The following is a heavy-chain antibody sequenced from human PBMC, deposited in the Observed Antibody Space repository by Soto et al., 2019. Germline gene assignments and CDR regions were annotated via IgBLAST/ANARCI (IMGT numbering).Heavy chain of an antibody. J-gene: IGHJ6*02. D-gene: IGHD6-13*01. CDR1: GYSFTSYW. CDR3: ARTAAAGQYYFGRDE. Sequence: GGSLKISCKGSGYSFTSYWIGWVRQMPGKGLEWMGIIYPGDSDTRYSPSFQGQVTISADKSISTAYLQWSSLNASDTAMYYWARTAAAGQYYFGRDECGQGTTVTVSS. CDR2: IYPGDSDT. V-gene: IGHV5-51*01.